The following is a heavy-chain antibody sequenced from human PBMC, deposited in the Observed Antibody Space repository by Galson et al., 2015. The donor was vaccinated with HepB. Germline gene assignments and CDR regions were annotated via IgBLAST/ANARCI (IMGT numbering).Heavy chain of an antibody. D-gene: IGHD3-22*01. CDR2: ISYDGSNK. CDR3: ARGMGDSSGPLDY. Sequence: LRLSCAASGFTFSSYAMHWVRQAPGKGLEWVAVISYDGSNKYYADSVKGRFTISRDNSKNTQYLQMNSLRAEDTAVYYCARGMGDSSGPLDYWGQGTLVTVSS. CDR1: GFTFSSYA. J-gene: IGHJ4*02. V-gene: IGHV3-30*04.